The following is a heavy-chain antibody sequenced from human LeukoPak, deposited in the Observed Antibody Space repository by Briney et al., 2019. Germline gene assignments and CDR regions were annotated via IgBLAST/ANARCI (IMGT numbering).Heavy chain of an antibody. CDR2: IYSIGGP. CDR3: ARAPGPGYTSGWYDSGGDFFAY. V-gene: IGHV4-61*02. Sequence: SETLSLTCAVSGASISGSGYYWSWIRQPAGKGLEWVGRIYSIGGPDYNPSLRNRVTISVDSSKNQFSLKLTSVTVADTAVYYCARAPGPGYTSGWYDSGGDFFAYWGQGILVTVSS. CDR1: GASISGSGYY. D-gene: IGHD6-19*01. J-gene: IGHJ4*02.